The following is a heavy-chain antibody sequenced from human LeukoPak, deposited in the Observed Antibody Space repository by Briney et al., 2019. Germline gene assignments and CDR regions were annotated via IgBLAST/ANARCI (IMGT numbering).Heavy chain of an antibody. CDR2: IYYSGST. Sequence: PSETLSLTCTVSGGSISSYYWSWIRQPPGKGLEWIGYIYYSGSTNYNPSLTSRVTISVDTSKNQFSLKLTSVTAAATAVYSCPRWGILGVVTFDYGGQGTRSPSPQ. V-gene: IGHV4-59*01. D-gene: IGHD3-3*01. CDR3: PRWGILGVVTFDY. CDR1: GGSISSYY. J-gene: IGHJ4*02.